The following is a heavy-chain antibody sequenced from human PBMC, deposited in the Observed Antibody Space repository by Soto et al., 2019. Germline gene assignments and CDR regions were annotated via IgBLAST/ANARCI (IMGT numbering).Heavy chain of an antibody. CDR3: TRDYSNYGFDY. J-gene: IGHJ4*02. V-gene: IGHV3-74*01. D-gene: IGHD4-4*01. CDR1: GFIFSGFW. CDR2: IEGDGSRT. Sequence: EVHLVESGGGLVQAGGSLRLSCAASGFIFSGFWMHWVRQAPGKGLVWVSRIEGDGSRTDYADSVKGRFTISRDNAKNMLYRQMSGLRDEDTAVYYCTRDYSNYGFDYWGQGTLVTVSS.